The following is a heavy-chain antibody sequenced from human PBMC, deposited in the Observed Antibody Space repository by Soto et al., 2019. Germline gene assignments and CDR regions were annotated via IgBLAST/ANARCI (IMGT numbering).Heavy chain of an antibody. J-gene: IGHJ4*02. CDR3: AARITIFGFFDY. CDR2: IYYSGST. CDR1: GVSISSSSYY. Sequence: SETLSLTCTVSGVSISSSSYYWGWIRQPPGKGLEWIGSIYYSGSTYYNPSLKSRVTISVDTSKNQFSLKLSSVTAADTAVYYCAARITIFGFFDYWGQGTLVTVSS. V-gene: IGHV4-39*01. D-gene: IGHD3-3*01.